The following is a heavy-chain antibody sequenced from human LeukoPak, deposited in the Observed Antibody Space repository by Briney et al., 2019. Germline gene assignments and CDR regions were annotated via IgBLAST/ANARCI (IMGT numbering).Heavy chain of an antibody. CDR2: IYYSGST. CDR3: ARVTYDFWSGDRYYFDY. Sequence: PSETLSLTGTVSGGSVSSGSYYWSWIRQPPGKGLEWIGYIYYSGSTNYNPSLKSRVTISVDTSKNQFSLKLSSVTAADTAVYYCARVTYDFWSGDRYYFDYWGQGTLVTVSS. J-gene: IGHJ4*02. V-gene: IGHV4-61*01. D-gene: IGHD3-3*01. CDR1: GGSVSSGSYY.